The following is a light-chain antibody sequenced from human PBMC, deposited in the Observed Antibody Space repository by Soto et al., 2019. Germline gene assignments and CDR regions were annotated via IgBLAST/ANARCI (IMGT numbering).Light chain of an antibody. CDR1: SSDVGGYNN. CDR2: EVN. V-gene: IGLV2-8*01. J-gene: IGLJ1*01. Sequence: QSALTQPPSASGSPGQSVTISCTGTSSDVGGYNNASGYQQHPGKAPKLMVYEVNKRPSGVPDRFSGSKSGNTASLTVSGLQTEDEADYYCTSYAGGNNVFGTGTKLTVL. CDR3: TSYAGGNNV.